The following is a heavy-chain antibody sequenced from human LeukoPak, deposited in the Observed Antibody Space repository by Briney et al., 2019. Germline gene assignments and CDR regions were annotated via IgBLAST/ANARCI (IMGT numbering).Heavy chain of an antibody. CDR3: ASYYDFWSGYYKFDY. J-gene: IGHJ4*02. D-gene: IGHD3-3*01. Sequence: SSVKVSCKASGCTFSSYAISWVRQAPGPGLEWMGGIIPIFGTANYAQNFQGRVTITADESTSTAYMELSSLRSEDTAVYYCASYYDFWSGYYKFDYWGQGTLVTVSS. CDR1: GCTFSSYA. CDR2: IIPIFGTA. V-gene: IGHV1-69*13.